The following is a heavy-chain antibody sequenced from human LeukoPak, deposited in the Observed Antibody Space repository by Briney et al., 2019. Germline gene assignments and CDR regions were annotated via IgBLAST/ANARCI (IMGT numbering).Heavy chain of an antibody. V-gene: IGHV1-46*01. J-gene: IGHJ4*02. CDR1: EYTFTSYY. Sequence: ASMKVSCKASEYTFTSYYIHWVRQAPGQGLEWMGIISPSGGSTNYAQKFQGRVTMTRDTSTSTVYMELSSLRSEDTAVYYCARDRCGGDCSARYFDCWGQGTLVTVSS. D-gene: IGHD2-21*02. CDR2: ISPSGGST. CDR3: ARDRCGGDCSARYFDC.